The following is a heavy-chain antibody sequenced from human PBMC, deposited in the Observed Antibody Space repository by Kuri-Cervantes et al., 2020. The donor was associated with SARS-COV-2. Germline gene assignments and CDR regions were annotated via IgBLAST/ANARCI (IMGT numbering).Heavy chain of an antibody. J-gene: IGHJ3*02. CDR1: GYTFTGYY. CDR3: ARSTPLRRLVVISQGGAFDI. D-gene: IGHD3-22*01. V-gene: IGHV1-2*04. Sequence: ASVKVSCKASGYTFTGYYMHWVRQAPGQGLEWMGWINLNSGGTNYAQKFQDWVTMTRDTSISTVYMELSRLRSDDTAVYYCARSTPLRRLVVISQGGAFDIWGQGTMVTVSS. CDR2: INLNSGGT.